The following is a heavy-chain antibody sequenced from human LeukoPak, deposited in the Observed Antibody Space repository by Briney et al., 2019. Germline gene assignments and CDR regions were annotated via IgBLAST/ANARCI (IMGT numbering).Heavy chain of an antibody. Sequence: SETLSLTCTVSGGSISSYYWSWIRQPPGKGLEWIGYIYYSGSTNYNPSLKSRVTISVDTSKNQFSLKLSSVIAADTAVYYCASAISGWYLLGFDYWGQGTLVTVSS. V-gene: IGHV4-59*01. CDR1: GGSISSYY. CDR3: ASAISGWYLLGFDY. J-gene: IGHJ4*02. D-gene: IGHD6-19*01. CDR2: IYYSGST.